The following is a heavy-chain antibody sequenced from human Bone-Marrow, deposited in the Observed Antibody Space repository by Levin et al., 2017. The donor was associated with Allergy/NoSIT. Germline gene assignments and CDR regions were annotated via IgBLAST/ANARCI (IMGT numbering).Heavy chain of an antibody. CDR3: ARDHVSRFVDDASDI. CDR2: IFTSGTT. D-gene: IGHD3-3*01. V-gene: IGHV4-61*02. CDR1: GDSISSSDYC. J-gene: IGHJ3*02. Sequence: SCPVSGDSISSSDYCWSWIRQPAGKGLEWLGLIFTSGTTKYNPSLTSRVSMSVDPSRNQFSLNLYSVTAADTAVYFCARDHVSRFVDDASDIWGPGTMVTVSS.